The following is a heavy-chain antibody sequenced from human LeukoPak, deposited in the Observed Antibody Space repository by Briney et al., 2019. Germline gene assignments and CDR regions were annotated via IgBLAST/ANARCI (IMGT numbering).Heavy chain of an antibody. D-gene: IGHD2-2*01. V-gene: IGHV1-8*01. Sequence: ASVKVSFKASGYTFTSYDINWVRQATGQGLEWMGWMNPNSGNTGYAQKFQGRVTMTRNTSISTAYMELSSLRSEDTAAYYCARHIVVVPAATIHYYYYYGMDVWGRGTTVTVSS. CDR2: MNPNSGNT. CDR1: GYTFTSYD. CDR3: ARHIVVVPAATIHYYYYYGMDV. J-gene: IGHJ6*02.